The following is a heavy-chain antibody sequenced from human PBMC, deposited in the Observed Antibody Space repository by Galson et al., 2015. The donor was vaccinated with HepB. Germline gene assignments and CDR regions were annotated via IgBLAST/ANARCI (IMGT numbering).Heavy chain of an antibody. CDR1: GFTFSSYS. Sequence: SLRLSCAASGFTFSSYSMNWVRQAPGKGLEWVSSISSSSSYIYYADSVKGRFTISKDNAKNSLYLQMNSLRAEDTAVYYCARDEGSWDSSGYYDWYFDLWGRGTLVTVSS. J-gene: IGHJ2*01. CDR2: ISSSSSYI. V-gene: IGHV3-21*04. CDR3: ARDEGSWDSSGYYDWYFDL. D-gene: IGHD3-22*01.